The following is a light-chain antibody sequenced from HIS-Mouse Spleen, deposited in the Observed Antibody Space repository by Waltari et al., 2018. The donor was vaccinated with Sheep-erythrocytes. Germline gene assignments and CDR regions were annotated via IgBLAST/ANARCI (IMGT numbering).Light chain of an antibody. CDR1: SSDVGGYTY. V-gene: IGLV2-11*01. CDR3: CSYAGSYNHV. J-gene: IGLJ1*01. Sequence: QSALTQPRSVSGSPGPSVTIPCTGTSSDVGGYTYVSWYQHHPGKAPKLMIYDVSKRPSGVPDRFSGSKSGNTASLTISGLQAEDEADYYCCSYAGSYNHVFATGTKVTVL. CDR2: DVS.